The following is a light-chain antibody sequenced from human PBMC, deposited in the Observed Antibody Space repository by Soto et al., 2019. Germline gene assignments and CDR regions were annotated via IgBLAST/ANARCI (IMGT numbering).Light chain of an antibody. CDR2: DDG. CDR3: QVWDISSEQNL. V-gene: IGLV3-21*02. J-gene: IGLJ1*01. Sequence: SSELTQPPSVSVAPGQTARISRGGNNIERKSVYWYQLRPGQAPALVIYDDGNRPSGIPERLSGSNSGSTATLTISSVEASDVADYFCQVWDISSEQNLFGPGTKGPVL. CDR1: NIERKS.